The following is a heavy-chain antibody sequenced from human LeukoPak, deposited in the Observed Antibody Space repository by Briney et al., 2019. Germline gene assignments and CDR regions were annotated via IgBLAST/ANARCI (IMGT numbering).Heavy chain of an antibody. CDR2: MNPNSGNT. Sequence: GASVKVSCKASGYTFTGYYMHWVRQATGQGLEWMGWMNPNSGNTGYAQKFQGRVTMTRNTSISTAYMELSSLRSEDTAVYYCAIDFWSGTKTDYWGQGTLVTVSS. D-gene: IGHD3-3*01. V-gene: IGHV1-8*02. CDR3: AIDFWSGTKTDY. J-gene: IGHJ4*02. CDR1: GYTFTGYY.